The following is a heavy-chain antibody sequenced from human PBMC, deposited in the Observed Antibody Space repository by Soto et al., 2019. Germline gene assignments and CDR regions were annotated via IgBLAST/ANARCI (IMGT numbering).Heavy chain of an antibody. CDR3: ARVVGATYYYYYGMDV. V-gene: IGHV1-18*01. CDR2: ISAYNGNT. D-gene: IGHD1-26*01. Sequence: ASVKVSCKASGYTFTSYGISWVRQAPGQGLEWMGWISAYNGNTNYAQKLQGRVTMTTDTSTSTAYMELRSLRSDDTAVYYCARVVGATYYYYYGMDVWGQGTTVTVSS. J-gene: IGHJ6*02. CDR1: GYTFTSYG.